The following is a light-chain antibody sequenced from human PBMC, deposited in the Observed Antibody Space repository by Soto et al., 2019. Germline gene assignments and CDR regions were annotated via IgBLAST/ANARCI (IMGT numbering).Light chain of an antibody. V-gene: IGKV1-39*01. CDR1: RTINSY. CDR2: GAS. CDR3: LQDYNYPRT. Sequence: DFLVTKCPFSVTASVADTITITCGASRTINSYLNWFQQKPGEPPSLLIYGASTLHDGVPSRFSGSGSGADFTLTISGLQPDDFATYYCLQDYNYPRTFGQGTKVDIK. J-gene: IGKJ1*01.